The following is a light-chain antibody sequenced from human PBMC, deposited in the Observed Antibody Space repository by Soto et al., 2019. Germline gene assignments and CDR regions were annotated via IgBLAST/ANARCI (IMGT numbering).Light chain of an antibody. Sequence: GISDRFSGSKSGNTASLTIPGLQAEDEADYYCSSFTTSDTYVFGSGTKVTVL. V-gene: IGLV2-18*02. J-gene: IGLJ1*01. CDR3: SSFTTSDTYV.